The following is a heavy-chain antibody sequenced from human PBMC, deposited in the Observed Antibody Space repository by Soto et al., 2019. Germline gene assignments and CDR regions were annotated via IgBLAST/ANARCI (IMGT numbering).Heavy chain of an antibody. Sequence: QVQLVQSGAEVKKPGSSVKVSCKASGGTFSSYTISWVRQAPGQGLEWMGRIIPILGIANYAQKFQGRVTITADKSTSTAYMELSSLRSEDTAVYYCARYVATSGSSDYWGQGTLVTVSS. D-gene: IGHD3-10*01. CDR2: IIPILGIA. J-gene: IGHJ4*02. CDR1: GGTFSSYT. V-gene: IGHV1-69*02. CDR3: ARYVATSGSSDY.